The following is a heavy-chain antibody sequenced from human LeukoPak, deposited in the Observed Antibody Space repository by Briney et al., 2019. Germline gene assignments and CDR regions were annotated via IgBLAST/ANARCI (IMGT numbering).Heavy chain of an antibody. CDR3: ARGKKQQLDAEVRY. CDR1: GFTFSSYW. CDR2: INSDGSST. V-gene: IGHV3-74*01. D-gene: IGHD6-13*01. Sequence: GRSLRLSCAASGFTFSSYWMHWVRQAPGKGLVWVSRINSDGSSTSYADSVKGRFTISRDNAKNTLYLQMNSLRAEDTAVYYCARGKKQQLDAEVRYWGQGTLVTVSS. J-gene: IGHJ4*02.